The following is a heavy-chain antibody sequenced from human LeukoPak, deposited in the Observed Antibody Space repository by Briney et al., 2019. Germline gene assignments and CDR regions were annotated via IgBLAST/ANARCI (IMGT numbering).Heavy chain of an antibody. V-gene: IGHV1-46*01. Sequence: ASVKVSCKASGYTFTSYYMHWVRQAPGQGLEWMGIINPSGGSTSYARKFQGRVTMTRDTSTSTVYMELSSLRSEDTAVYYCATGVPCSSTSCYDYFDYWGQGTLVTVSS. J-gene: IGHJ4*02. CDR1: GYTFTSYY. CDR3: ATGVPCSSTSCYDYFDY. CDR2: INPSGGST. D-gene: IGHD2-2*01.